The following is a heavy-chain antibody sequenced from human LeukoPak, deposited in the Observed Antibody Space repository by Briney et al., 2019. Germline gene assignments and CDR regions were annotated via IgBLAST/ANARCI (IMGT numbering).Heavy chain of an antibody. CDR1: GYTFTSYG. CDR2: ISAYNGNT. V-gene: IGHV1-18*01. J-gene: IGHJ4*02. CDR3: ARAPIAVAGTGTYYFDY. Sequence: ASVKVSCKASGYTFTSYGISWVRQAPGQGLEWMGWISAYNGNTNYAQKFQGRVTMTRDMSTSTVYMELSSLRSEDTAVYYCARAPIAVAGTGTYYFDYWGQGTLVTVSS. D-gene: IGHD6-19*01.